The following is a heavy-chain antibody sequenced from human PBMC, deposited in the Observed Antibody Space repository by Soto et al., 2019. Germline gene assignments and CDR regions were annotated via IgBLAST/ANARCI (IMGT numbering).Heavy chain of an antibody. J-gene: IGHJ4*02. Sequence: QVQLVQSGAEVRKPGSSVRVSCKASGGSFNRHTISWVRQAPGQGLEWMGGIIPMFGTANHAQKFQGRVTIIADESTSTVHMEVSSLRSDDTAIYCCAGGWGYGSSDYDYAYWGRGTLVIVSS. CDR3: AGGWGYGSSDYDYAY. CDR1: GGSFNRHT. CDR2: IIPMFGTA. V-gene: IGHV1-69*01. D-gene: IGHD3-16*01.